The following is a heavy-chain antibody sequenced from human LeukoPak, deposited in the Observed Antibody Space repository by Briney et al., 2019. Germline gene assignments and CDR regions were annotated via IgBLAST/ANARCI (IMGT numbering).Heavy chain of an antibody. CDR1: GYTFTSYD. J-gene: IGHJ4*02. CDR2: MNPNSGNT. CDR3: ARGRRYYGSGSPSILQY. D-gene: IGHD3-10*01. V-gene: IGHV1-8*01. Sequence: ASVKVSCKASGYTFTSYDINWVRQATGQGLEWMGWMNPNSGNTGYAQEFQGRVTMTRNTSISTAYMELGSLRSEDTAVYYCARGRRYYGSGSPSILQYWGQGTLVTVSS.